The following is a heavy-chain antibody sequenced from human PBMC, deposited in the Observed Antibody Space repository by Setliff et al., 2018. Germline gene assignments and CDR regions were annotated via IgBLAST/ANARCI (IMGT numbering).Heavy chain of an antibody. Sequence: SETLSLTCTVSGGSISSGGYYWSWIRQHPGKGLEWIGYIYYSGSIYYNPSLKSRVTISVGTSKNLFSLKLSSVTAADTAVYYCARELYYYGSGSWTFDPWGQGTLVTVSS. CDR2: IYYSGSI. CDR1: GGSISSGGYY. J-gene: IGHJ5*02. D-gene: IGHD3-10*01. V-gene: IGHV4-31*02. CDR3: ARELYYYGSGSWTFDP.